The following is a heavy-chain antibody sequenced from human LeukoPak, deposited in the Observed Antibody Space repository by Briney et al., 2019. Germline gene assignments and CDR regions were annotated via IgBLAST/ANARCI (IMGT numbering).Heavy chain of an antibody. CDR2: IYHSGSI. D-gene: IGHD3-22*01. V-gene: IGHV4-38-2*01. CDR3: AREARDSSGESCNPASFDH. J-gene: IGHJ4*02. Sequence: SETLSLTCAVSGYSISSGYYWGWIRQPPGKGLEWIGSIYHSGSIYYNPSLKSRVTISVDTSKNQFSLNLSSMTAADTAVYYCAREARDSSGESCNPASFDHWGQGTLVTVSS. CDR1: GYSISSGYY.